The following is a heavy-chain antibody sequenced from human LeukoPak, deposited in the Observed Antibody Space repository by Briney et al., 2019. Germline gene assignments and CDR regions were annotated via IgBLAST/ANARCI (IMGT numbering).Heavy chain of an antibody. D-gene: IGHD1-26*01. CDR3: TSAVGVGATTRYYYYYMDV. CDR2: IRSKANSYAT. Sequence: GGSLRLSCAASGFTFSGSAMHWVRQASGKGLEWVGRIRSKANSYATAYAASVKGRFTISRDDSKNTAYLQMNSLKTEDTAVYYCTSAVGVGATTRYYYYYMDVWGKGTTVTVSS. CDR1: GFTFSGSA. J-gene: IGHJ6*03. V-gene: IGHV3-73*01.